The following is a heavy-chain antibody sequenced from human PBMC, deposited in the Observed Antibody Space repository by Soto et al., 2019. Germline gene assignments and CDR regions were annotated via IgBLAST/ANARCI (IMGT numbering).Heavy chain of an antibody. Sequence: ASVKVSCKASGYTFPRYGISLVRQAPGQGLEWMGWISAYNGNTNYAQKLQGRVTMTTDTSTSTAYMELRSLRSDDTAVYYCARSYYYGSGSFPWGQGTLVTVSS. D-gene: IGHD3-10*01. CDR2: ISAYNGNT. CDR3: ARSYYYGSGSFP. CDR1: GYTFPRYG. V-gene: IGHV1-18*01. J-gene: IGHJ5*02.